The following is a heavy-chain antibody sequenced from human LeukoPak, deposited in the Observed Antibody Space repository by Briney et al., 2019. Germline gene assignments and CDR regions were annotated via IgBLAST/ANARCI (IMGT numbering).Heavy chain of an antibody. D-gene: IGHD3-3*01. CDR1: GFSFSSYG. CDR2: TPYDGSNK. CDR3: AKMPGDFWSAFYHYFDF. V-gene: IGHV3-30*18. J-gene: IGHJ4*02. Sequence: GSSLRLSCAASGFSFSSYGIHWVRQAPGNGLERVALTPYDGSNKYYGDSVKGRFTIPRDNSKNTLYLQMDSLRAQDTAVYYCAKMPGDFWSAFYHYFDFWGQGTLVTVSS.